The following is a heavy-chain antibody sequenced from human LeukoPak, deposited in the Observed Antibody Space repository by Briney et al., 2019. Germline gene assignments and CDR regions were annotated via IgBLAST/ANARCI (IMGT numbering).Heavy chain of an antibody. Sequence: PSETLSLTCTVSDDSISEYYRGWIRQPPGKGLEWIGYFYNSGRSTYNPSLKSRVTISADTSKNHFSLKLNSVTTADTAVYYCARESIGVAGTPMDYWGQGTLVTVSS. V-gene: IGHV4-59*01. D-gene: IGHD6-19*01. CDR2: FYNSGRS. J-gene: IGHJ4*02. CDR3: ARESIGVAGTPMDY. CDR1: DDSISEYY.